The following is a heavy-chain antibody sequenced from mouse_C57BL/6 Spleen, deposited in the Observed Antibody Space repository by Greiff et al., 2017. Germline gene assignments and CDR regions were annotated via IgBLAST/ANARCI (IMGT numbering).Heavy chain of an antibody. Sequence: QVQLKQPGAELVKPGASVKLSCKASGYTFTSSWMQWVKQRPGQGLEWIGEIDPSDSYTNYNQKFKGKATLTVDTSSSTAYMQLSSLTSEDSAVYYCARERAQVIFDYWGQGTTLTVSS. V-gene: IGHV1-50*01. CDR2: IDPSDSYT. CDR1: GYTFTSSW. CDR3: ARERAQVIFDY. D-gene: IGHD3-2*02. J-gene: IGHJ2*01.